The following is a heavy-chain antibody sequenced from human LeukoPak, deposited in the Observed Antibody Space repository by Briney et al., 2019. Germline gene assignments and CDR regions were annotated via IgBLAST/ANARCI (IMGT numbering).Heavy chain of an antibody. J-gene: IGHJ4*02. V-gene: IGHV3-23*01. Sequence: GGSLRLSCAASGFTLRSYGMNWVRQAPWNGLEWVSTISGSGDFTYYADSVRGRFTISRDNSKNTLYLQMNSLRAEDTAVYYCAKGTYGSGTYGAHDYWGQGTLVTVSS. CDR1: GFTLRSYG. CDR3: AKGTYGSGTYGAHDY. CDR2: ISGSGDFT. D-gene: IGHD3-10*01.